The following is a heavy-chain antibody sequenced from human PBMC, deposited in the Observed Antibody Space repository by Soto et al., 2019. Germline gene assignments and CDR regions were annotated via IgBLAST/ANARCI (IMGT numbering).Heavy chain of an antibody. CDR1: GFTFSNYW. V-gene: IGHV3-74*01. Sequence: EVQLVESGGGLVQPGGSLRLSCAGSGFTFSNYWMHLVRQAPGKALEWVSRIDHDGPTDYADSVRGRFTISRDNAENTLYLQMHSLRPEDTAVYYCVRDSHGDYWGPGNLVTVSS. CDR3: VRDSHGDY. J-gene: IGHJ4*02. CDR2: IDHDGPT.